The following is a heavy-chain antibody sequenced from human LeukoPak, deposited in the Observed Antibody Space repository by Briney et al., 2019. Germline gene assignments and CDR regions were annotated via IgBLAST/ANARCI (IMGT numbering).Heavy chain of an antibody. CDR2: INPNSGGT. CDR1: GYTFTGYY. Sequence: ASVKVSCKASGYTFTGYYMHWVRQAPGQGLEWMGWINPNSGGTNYAQKFQGRVTMTRDTSISTAYTELSRLRSDDTAVYYCARVKGHYYYDSSGYSFDYWGQGTLVTVSS. D-gene: IGHD3-22*01. V-gene: IGHV1-2*02. CDR3: ARVKGHYYYDSSGYSFDY. J-gene: IGHJ4*02.